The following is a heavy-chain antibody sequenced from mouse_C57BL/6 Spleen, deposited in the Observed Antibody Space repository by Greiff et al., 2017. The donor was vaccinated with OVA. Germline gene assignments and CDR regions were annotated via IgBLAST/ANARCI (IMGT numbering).Heavy chain of an antibody. CDR1: GFNIKDYY. CDR3: ARSYYYGSSPSYFDY. J-gene: IGHJ2*01. V-gene: IGHV14-2*01. D-gene: IGHD1-1*01. CDR2: IDPEDGET. Sequence: VQLQQSGAELVKPGASVKLSCTASGFNIKDYYMHWVKQRTEQGLEWIGRIDPEDGETKYAPKFPGKATITADTSSNTAYLQRSSLTSEDTAVYYGARSYYYGSSPSYFDYWGQGTTLTVSS.